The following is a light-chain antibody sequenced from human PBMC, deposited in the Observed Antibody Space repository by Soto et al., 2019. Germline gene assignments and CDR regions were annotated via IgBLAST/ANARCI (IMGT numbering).Light chain of an antibody. CDR1: QNIGAW. Sequence: DIQMTQSPSTLSASVGDRVTISCRATQNIGAWLAWYQQKPGKAPRLLIYKASILQSGVSSRFSGSGSGTEFTLTISSLQPDDFATYYCQQYNSYSWSFGKGTKVDVK. J-gene: IGKJ1*01. CDR2: KAS. CDR3: QQYNSYSWS. V-gene: IGKV1-5*03.